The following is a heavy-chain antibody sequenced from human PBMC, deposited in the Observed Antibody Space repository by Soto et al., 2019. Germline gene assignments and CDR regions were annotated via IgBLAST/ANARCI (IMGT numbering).Heavy chain of an antibody. CDR1: GYTFTSYD. CDR2: MNPNSGNT. CDR3: ARGPELAIYDY. D-gene: IGHD1-1*01. V-gene: IGHV1-8*01. J-gene: IGHJ4*02. Sequence: ASVKVSCKASGYTFTSYDISWVRQATGQGLEWMGWMNPNSGNTGYAQKFQGRVTMTRNTSVSTAYMELSSLRSEDTAVYYCARGPELAIYDYWGQGTLVTVSS.